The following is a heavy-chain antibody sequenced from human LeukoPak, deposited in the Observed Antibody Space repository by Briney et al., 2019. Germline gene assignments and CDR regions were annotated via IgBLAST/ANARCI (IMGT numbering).Heavy chain of an antibody. Sequence: ASVKVSCKASGYTSTGYYMHWVRQAPGQGLEWMGWVNPNSGGTNYAQKFQGRVTMTRDTSISTAYMELSRLRSDDTAVYYCARDSSNRWFDPWGQGTLVTVSS. CDR3: ARDSSNRWFDP. CDR1: GYTSTGYY. D-gene: IGHD1-14*01. J-gene: IGHJ5*02. CDR2: VNPNSGGT. V-gene: IGHV1-2*02.